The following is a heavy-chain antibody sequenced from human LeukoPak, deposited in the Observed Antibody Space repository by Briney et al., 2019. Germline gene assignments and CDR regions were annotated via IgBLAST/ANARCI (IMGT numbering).Heavy chain of an antibody. V-gene: IGHV4-39*01. J-gene: IGHJ4*02. CDR1: GGSISSSSYY. CDR2: IYYSGST. D-gene: IGHD6-19*01. Sequence: SETLSLTCTVSGGSISSSSYYWGWIRQPPGQGLEWIGSIYYSGSTYYNPSLKSRVTISVDTSKNQFLLKLSPVTAADTAVYFWASTALAPSEPYSSGWPNFEYWGQGTLVTVSS. CDR3: ASTALAPSEPYSSGWPNFEY.